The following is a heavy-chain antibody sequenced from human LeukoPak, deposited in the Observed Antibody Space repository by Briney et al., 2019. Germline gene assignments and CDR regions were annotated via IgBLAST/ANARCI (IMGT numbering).Heavy chain of an antibody. Sequence: GGSLRLSCAASGFTFSTYWMSWVRQSPVKGLEWVSAISGSGGSTYYADSVKGRFTISRDNSKNTLYLQMNSLRAEDTAVYYCAKDTDDILTGYYNDLGYFDYWGQGTLVTVSS. CDR2: ISGSGGST. CDR1: GFTFSTYW. J-gene: IGHJ4*02. CDR3: AKDTDDILTGYYNDLGYFDY. V-gene: IGHV3-23*01. D-gene: IGHD3-9*01.